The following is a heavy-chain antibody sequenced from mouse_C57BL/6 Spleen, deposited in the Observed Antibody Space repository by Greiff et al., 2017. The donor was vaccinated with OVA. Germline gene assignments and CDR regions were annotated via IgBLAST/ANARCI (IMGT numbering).Heavy chain of an antibody. J-gene: IGHJ3*01. Sequence: QVQLQQPGAELVRPGSSVKLSCKASGYTFTSYWMHWVKQRPIQGLEWIGNIDPSDSETHYNQKFKDKATLTVDKSSSTAYMQLSSLTSEDSAVXYCARGGYDGYYQSWFAYWGQGTLVTVSA. CDR1: GYTFTSYW. D-gene: IGHD2-3*01. CDR3: ARGGYDGYYQSWFAY. V-gene: IGHV1-52*01. CDR2: IDPSDSET.